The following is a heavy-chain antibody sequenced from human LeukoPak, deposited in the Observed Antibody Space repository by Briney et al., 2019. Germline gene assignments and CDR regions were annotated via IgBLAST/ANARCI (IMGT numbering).Heavy chain of an antibody. D-gene: IGHD3-9*01. CDR1: GGTFSSYA. V-gene: IGHV1-69*13. Sequence: SVKVSCKASGGTFSSYAISWVRQAPGQGLEWMGGIIPIFGTANYAQKFQGRVTITADESTSTAYMELSSLRSEDTAVYYCARTFDFDFLAGFDYWGQGTLVTVSS. CDR2: IIPIFGTA. CDR3: ARTFDFDFLAGFDY. J-gene: IGHJ4*02.